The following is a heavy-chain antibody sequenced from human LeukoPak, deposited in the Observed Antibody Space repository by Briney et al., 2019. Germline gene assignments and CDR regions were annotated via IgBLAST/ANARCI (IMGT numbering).Heavy chain of an antibody. CDR2: IKSKTDGGTT. CDR1: GFTFSNAW. J-gene: IGHJ3*02. V-gene: IGHV3-15*07. CDR3: TTQREVIVVVSAFDI. D-gene: IGHD3-22*01. Sequence: GGSLRLSCAASGFTFSNAWMNWVRQAPGKGLEWVGRIKSKTDGGTTDYAALVKGRFTISRDDSKNTLYLQMNSLKTEDTAVYYCTTQREVIVVVSAFDIWGQGTMVTVSS.